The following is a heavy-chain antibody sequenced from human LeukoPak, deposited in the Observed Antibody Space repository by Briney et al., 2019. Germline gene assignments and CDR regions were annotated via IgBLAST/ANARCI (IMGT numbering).Heavy chain of an antibody. J-gene: IGHJ6*02. CDR2: IKSKTDGGTT. V-gene: IGHV3-15*07. CDR1: GFTFSNAW. CDR3: TADHRVTAVRGVIIMPDYYYYYGMDV. Sequence: GGSLRLSCAASGFTFSNAWMNWVRQAPGKGLEWVGRIKSKTDGGTTDYAAPVKGRFTISRDDSKNTLYLQMNSVKTQDTAAYYCTADHRVTAVRGVIIMPDYYYYYGMDVWGQGTTVTVSS. D-gene: IGHD3-10*01.